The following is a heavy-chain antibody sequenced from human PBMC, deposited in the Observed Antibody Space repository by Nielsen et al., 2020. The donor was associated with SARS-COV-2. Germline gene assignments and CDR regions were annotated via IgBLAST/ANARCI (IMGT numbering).Heavy chain of an antibody. CDR2: INAGNGKT. CDR1: GYTFASYT. V-gene: IGHV1-3*01. CDR3: TRGRSRILVMVYAIKGNCDY. D-gene: IGHD2-8*01. J-gene: IGHJ4*02. Sequence: ASVKVSCKASGYTFASYTMHWVRQAPGQGLEWMGWINAGNGKTEYSQKFQGRVTITRDTSASTAYMELSILRSEDTAVYYCTRGRSRILVMVYAIKGNCDYWGQGTLVTVSS.